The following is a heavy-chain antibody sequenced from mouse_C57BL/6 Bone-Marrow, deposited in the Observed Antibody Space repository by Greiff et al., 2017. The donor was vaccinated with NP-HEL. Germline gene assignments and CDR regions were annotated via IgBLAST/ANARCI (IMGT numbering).Heavy chain of an antibody. CDR3: ARSYYGRSYYAMDY. V-gene: IGHV1-18*01. D-gene: IGHD1-1*01. CDR1: GYTFTDYN. Sequence: EVQGVESGPELVKPGASVKIPCKASGYTFTDYNMDWVKQSHGKSLEWIGDINPNNGGTIYNQKFKGKATLTVDKSSSTAYMELRSLTSEDTAVYYCARSYYGRSYYAMDYWGQGTSVTVSS. J-gene: IGHJ4*01. CDR2: INPNNGGT.